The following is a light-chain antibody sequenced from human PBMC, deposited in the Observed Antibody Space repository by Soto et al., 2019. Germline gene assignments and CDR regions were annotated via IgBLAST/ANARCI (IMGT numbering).Light chain of an antibody. V-gene: IGLV2-23*02. Sequence: QSALTQPASVSGSPGQSIAISCTGTTSDVGSYNLISWYQQHPGKAPKLLISAVSKRPSGVSDRFSGSRSGNTASLPISGLQAEDEADYYCCSYVAGRVDVVFGGGTKLTVL. J-gene: IGLJ2*01. CDR3: CSYVAGRVDVV. CDR1: TSDVGSYNL. CDR2: AVS.